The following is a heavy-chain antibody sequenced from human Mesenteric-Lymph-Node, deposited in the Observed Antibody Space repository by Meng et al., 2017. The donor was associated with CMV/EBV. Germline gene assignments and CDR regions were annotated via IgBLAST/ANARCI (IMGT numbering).Heavy chain of an antibody. Sequence: ASVKVSCKASGYTFTSYYMHWLRQAPGQGLEWMGIINPSGGSTSYTQKFQGRVTMTRDTSTTTVYMELSSLRSEDTAVYYCASGYCSSTSCYSFDYWGQGTLVTVSS. CDR3: ASGYCSSTSCYSFDY. CDR1: GYTFTSYY. D-gene: IGHD2-2*01. J-gene: IGHJ4*02. V-gene: IGHV1-46*01. CDR2: INPSGGST.